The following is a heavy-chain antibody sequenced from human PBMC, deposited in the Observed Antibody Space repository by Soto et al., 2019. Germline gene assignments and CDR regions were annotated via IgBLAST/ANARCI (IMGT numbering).Heavy chain of an antibody. CDR1: GGSITNYY. Sequence: SETLSLTCTVSGGSITNYYWSWIRQPPGKGLEYIGHFYYSGSTSYNPSLKSRVSISVDTSKNQFSLRLSSVTAADTAVYYCARLGGINGYDRIRFDYWGQGTLVTVSS. J-gene: IGHJ4*02. CDR3: ARLGGINGYDRIRFDY. V-gene: IGHV4-59*01. D-gene: IGHD5-12*01. CDR2: FYYSGST.